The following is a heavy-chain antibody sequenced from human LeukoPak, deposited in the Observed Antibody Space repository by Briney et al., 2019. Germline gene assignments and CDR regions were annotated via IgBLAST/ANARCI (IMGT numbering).Heavy chain of an antibody. CDR2: ISSSSSYI. CDR3: ARARGWYYYYGMDV. CDR1: GFTFSSYS. Sequence: PGGSLRLSCAASGFTFSSYSMNWVRQAPGKGLEWVSSISSSSSYIYYADSVEGRFTISRDNAKNSLYLQMNSLRAEDTAVYYCARARGWYYYYGMDVWGQGTTVTVSS. D-gene: IGHD2-15*01. J-gene: IGHJ6*02. V-gene: IGHV3-21*01.